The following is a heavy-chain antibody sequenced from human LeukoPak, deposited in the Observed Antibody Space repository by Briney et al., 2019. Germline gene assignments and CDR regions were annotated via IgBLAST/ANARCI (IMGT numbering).Heavy chain of an antibody. CDR2: ISWNSGSI. CDR1: GFIFDDYA. J-gene: IGHJ3*01. V-gene: IGHV3-9*01. Sequence: GGSLRLSCAASGFIFDDYAMHWVRQVPGEGLEWVSGISWNSGSIGFADSVKGRFTISRDNAKNSLFLQINSLTLEDTALYYCARARYLGLTDGAADRGAFGVWGRGTMVTVSS. CDR3: ARARYLGLTDGAADRGAFGV. D-gene: IGHD3-10*01.